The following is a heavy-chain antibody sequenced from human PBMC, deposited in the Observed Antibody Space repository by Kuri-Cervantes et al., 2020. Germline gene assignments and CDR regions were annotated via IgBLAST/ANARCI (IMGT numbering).Heavy chain of an antibody. V-gene: IGHV3-11*01. D-gene: IGHD2-2*01. CDR2: ISSSGSTI. Sequence: GVSLSLSCAASGFTFSDYYMSWIRQAPGKGLEWVSYISSSGSTIYYAYSVKGRFTISRDNAKNSLYLQMNSLRAEDTAVYYCARYLSLIPAKDYYGMDVWGQGTTVTVSS. J-gene: IGHJ6*02. CDR3: ARYLSLIPAKDYYGMDV. CDR1: GFTFSDYY.